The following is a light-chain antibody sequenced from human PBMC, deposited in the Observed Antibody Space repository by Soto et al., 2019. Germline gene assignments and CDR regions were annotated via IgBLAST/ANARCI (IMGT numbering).Light chain of an antibody. CDR1: QGISNY. Sequence: DIQMTQSPSSLSASVGDRVTITCRESQGISNYLAWYQLNPGKVPKLLIYEAYTLQSRVPTRFSGSGSGTDFTLTIRSLEPDDVATDYCQKYNSAARTFGQGTKVEIK. V-gene: IGKV1-27*01. J-gene: IGKJ1*01. CDR3: QKYNSAART. CDR2: EAY.